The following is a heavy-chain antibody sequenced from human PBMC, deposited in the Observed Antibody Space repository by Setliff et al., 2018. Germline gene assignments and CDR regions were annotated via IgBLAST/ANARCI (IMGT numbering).Heavy chain of an antibody. D-gene: IGHD5-12*01. CDR1: GYTFTSYG. Sequence: GASVKVSCKASGYTFTSYGISWVRQAPGQGLEWMGWISAYNGNTNYAQKLQGRVTVTTDTFTNTGYMELRSLRSEDTAVYYCARDQGSGYAYYFDYWGQGTLVTVSS. CDR2: ISAYNGNT. V-gene: IGHV1-18*01. J-gene: IGHJ4*02. CDR3: ARDQGSGYAYYFDY.